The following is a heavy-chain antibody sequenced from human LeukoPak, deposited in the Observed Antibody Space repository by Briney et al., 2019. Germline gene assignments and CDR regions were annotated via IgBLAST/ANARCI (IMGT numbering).Heavy chain of an antibody. J-gene: IGHJ6*03. CDR1: GFTFSNYS. Sequence: GGSLRLSCAASGFTFSNYSMSWVRQAPGKGLEWVSSISMSNFYIYYADSVKGRFTISRDNAKNSLYLQMNSLRADDTAVYYCARDPSPRTSYYYYYMDVWGKGTTVTVSS. CDR2: ISMSNFYI. CDR3: ARDPSPRTSYYYYYMDV. D-gene: IGHD2-2*01. V-gene: IGHV3-21*01.